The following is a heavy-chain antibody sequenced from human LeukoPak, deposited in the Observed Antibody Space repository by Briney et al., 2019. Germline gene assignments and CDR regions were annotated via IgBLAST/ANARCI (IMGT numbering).Heavy chain of an antibody. CDR1: GYTFTSYY. J-gene: IGHJ4*02. Sequence: ASVKVSCKESGYTFTSYYMHWVRQAPGQGLEWMGIINSSGGSTSYAQKFQGRVTMTRDTSTSTVYMELSSLRSEDTAVYYCARDRPIMMRAVVVYFDYWGQGTLVTVSS. V-gene: IGHV1-46*01. D-gene: IGHD3-16*01. CDR2: INSSGGST. CDR3: ARDRPIMMRAVVVYFDY.